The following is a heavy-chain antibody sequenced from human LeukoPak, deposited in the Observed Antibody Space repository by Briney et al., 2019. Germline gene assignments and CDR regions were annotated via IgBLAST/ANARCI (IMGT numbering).Heavy chain of an antibody. J-gene: IGHJ4*02. Sequence: ASVKVSCKASGGTFSSYAISWVRQAPGQGLEWMGGIIPIFGTANYAQKFQGRVTITADESTSTAYMELSSLRSEDTAVYYCARGSGVFGVVQWRLYYFDYWGQGTLVTVSS. D-gene: IGHD3-3*01. CDR2: IIPIFGTA. CDR3: ARGSGVFGVVQWRLYYFDY. CDR1: GGTFSSYA. V-gene: IGHV1-69*01.